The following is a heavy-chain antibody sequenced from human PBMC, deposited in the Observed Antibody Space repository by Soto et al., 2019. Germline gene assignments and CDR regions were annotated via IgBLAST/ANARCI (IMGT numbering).Heavy chain of an antibody. V-gene: IGHV4-34*01. D-gene: IGHD6-13*01. CDR2: INHSGST. CDR1: GGSFSGYY. J-gene: IGHJ4*02. CDR3: ARGLGSSWYVPHRYYFDY. Sequence: QVQLQQWGAGLLKPSETLSLTCAVYGGSFSGYYWSWIRQPPGKGLEWIGEINHSGSTNYNPSPKSRVTISVDTSKNQFSLKLSSVTAADTAVYYCARGLGSSWYVPHRYYFDYWGQGTLVTVSS.